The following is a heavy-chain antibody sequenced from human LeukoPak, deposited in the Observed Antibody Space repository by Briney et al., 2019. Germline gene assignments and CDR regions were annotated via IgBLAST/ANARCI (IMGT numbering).Heavy chain of an antibody. V-gene: IGHV4-61*02. D-gene: IGHD3-22*01. J-gene: IGHJ5*02. Sequence: SETLSLTCTVSGGSIGSRAYYWSWIRQPAGKGLEYIGRIYTDGSRNHNPSLKSRVSISMDTSNNQFSLRVTSVTAADTGVYYCARVPASDSSGPTNWFDPWGQGTLVTVSS. CDR3: ARVPASDSSGPTNWFDP. CDR1: GGSIGSRAYY. CDR2: IYTDGSR.